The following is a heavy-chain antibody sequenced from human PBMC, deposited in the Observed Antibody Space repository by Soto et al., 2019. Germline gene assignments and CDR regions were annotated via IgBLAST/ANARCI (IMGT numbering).Heavy chain of an antibody. CDR2: ISPNSGGT. J-gene: IGHJ6*02. CDR1: GYTFTTYG. D-gene: IGHD3-22*01. CDR3: ARGETYYYDSSGLREDYYYYGMDV. Sequence: ASVKVSCKASGYTFTTYGVSWVRQAPGQGLEWMGWISPNSGGTNYAQKFQGWVTMTRDTSISTAYMELSRLRSDDTAVYYCARGETYYYDSSGLREDYYYYGMDVWGQGTTVTVSS. V-gene: IGHV1-2*04.